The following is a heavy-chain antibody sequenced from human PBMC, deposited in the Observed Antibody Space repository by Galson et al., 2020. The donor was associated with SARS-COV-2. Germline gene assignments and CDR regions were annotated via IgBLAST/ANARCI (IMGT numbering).Heavy chain of an antibody. CDR3: ARDGNWIDVDHNSHHYMDV. CDR2: ISLDGRRD. V-gene: IGHV3-30*01. J-gene: IGHJ6*03. CDR1: GFIFSIYT. D-gene: IGHD1-1*01. Sequence: GGSLRLSCAPSGFIFSIYTMHWVRQAPGKALEWLALISLDGRRDDYADSVKGRFTISRDNSKNTLYLQMNSLRGDDTAVYYCARDGNWIDVDHNSHHYMDVWGNGTTVIVS.